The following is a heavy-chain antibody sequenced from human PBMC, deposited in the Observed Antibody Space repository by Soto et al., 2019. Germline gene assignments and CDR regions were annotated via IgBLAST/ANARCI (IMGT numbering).Heavy chain of an antibody. Sequence: DVLLSASGGGLVHPGGSLRVSCAASGFTFNNYAMNWVRQIPGKGLEWVSSISGNVGSTWYADSVKGRFTISRDNSQGTVSLQMSSLRADDTAIYYCAKGIHVMVVPGTAYFDSWGRGTLVTVSS. CDR2: ISGNVGST. D-gene: IGHD2-21*02. V-gene: IGHV3-23*01. J-gene: IGHJ4*02. CDR3: AKGIHVMVVPGTAYFDS. CDR1: GFTFNNYA.